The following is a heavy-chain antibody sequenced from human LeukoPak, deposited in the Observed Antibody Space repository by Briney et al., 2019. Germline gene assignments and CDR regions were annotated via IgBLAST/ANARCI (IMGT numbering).Heavy chain of an antibody. D-gene: IGHD3-22*01. V-gene: IGHV2-70*11. CDR2: IDWDDDK. Sequence: SGPTLVNPTQTLTLTCTFSGFSLSTSGMCVSWIRQPPGKALEWLARIDWDDDKYYSTSLKTRLTISKDTSKNQVVLTMTNMDPVDTATYYCARIRDDSSGLDAFDIWGQGTMVTVSS. J-gene: IGHJ3*02. CDR3: ARIRDDSSGLDAFDI. CDR1: GFSLSTSGMC.